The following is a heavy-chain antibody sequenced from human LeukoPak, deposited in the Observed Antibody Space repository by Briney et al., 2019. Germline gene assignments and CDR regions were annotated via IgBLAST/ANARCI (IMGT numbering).Heavy chain of an antibody. Sequence: PGRSLRLSCAASGFTFSSYAMHWVRQAPGKGLEWVAVISYDGSNKYYADSVKGRFTISGDNSKNTLYLQMNSLRAEDTAVYYCARDTLYCSSTSCSYYFDYWGQGTLVTVSS. CDR1: GFTFSSYA. D-gene: IGHD2-2*01. V-gene: IGHV3-30*04. CDR2: ISYDGSNK. CDR3: ARDTLYCSSTSCSYYFDY. J-gene: IGHJ4*02.